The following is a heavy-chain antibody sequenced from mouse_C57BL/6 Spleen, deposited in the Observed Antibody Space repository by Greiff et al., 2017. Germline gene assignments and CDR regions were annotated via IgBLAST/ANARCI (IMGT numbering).Heavy chain of an antibody. CDR1: GYTFTSYW. V-gene: IGHV1-55*01. CDR3: ARAITTQLDY. J-gene: IGHJ2*01. D-gene: IGHD1-1*01. Sequence: QVQLQQSGAELVKPGASVKMSCKASGYTFTSYWITWVKQRPGQGLEWIGDIYPGSGSTNYNEKFKSKATLAVDTSSSTAYMQLSSLTSEDSAVXYCARAITTQLDYWGQGTTLTVSS. CDR2: IYPGSGST.